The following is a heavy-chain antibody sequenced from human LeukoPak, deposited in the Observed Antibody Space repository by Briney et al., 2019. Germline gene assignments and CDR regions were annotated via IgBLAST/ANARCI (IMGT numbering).Heavy chain of an antibody. J-gene: IGHJ6*03. Sequence: GASVKVSCKASGYIFTNYGITWVRQAPGQGLEWMGWISPYNGNTNYAQNLQGRVTMTTDTSTSTAYMELRSLRSDDTAVYYCARLDIVVVPAAQLEDYYYMDVWGKGTTVTVSS. CDR1: GYIFTNYG. CDR3: ARLDIVVVPAAQLEDYYYMDV. CDR2: ISPYNGNT. V-gene: IGHV1-18*01. D-gene: IGHD2-2*01.